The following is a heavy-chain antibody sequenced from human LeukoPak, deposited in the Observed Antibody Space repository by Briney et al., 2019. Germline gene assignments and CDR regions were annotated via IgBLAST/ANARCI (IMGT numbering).Heavy chain of an antibody. CDR1: GGSISSYY. CDR2: IYYSGST. D-gene: IGHD3-9*01. Sequence: SETLSLTCTVSGGSISSYYWSWIRQPPGKRLEWIGYIYYSGSTNYNPSLKSRVTISVDTSKNQFSLKLSSVTAAGTAVYYCARAYYDISTLYDASDIWGQGTMVTVSS. V-gene: IGHV4-59*08. J-gene: IGHJ3*02. CDR3: ARAYYDISTLYDASDI.